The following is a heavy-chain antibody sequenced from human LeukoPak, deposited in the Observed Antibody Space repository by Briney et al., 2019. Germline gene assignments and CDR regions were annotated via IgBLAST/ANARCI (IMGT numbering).Heavy chain of an antibody. CDR2: INWNGGST. Sequence: GGSLRLSCAASGFTFDDYSMSWVRQAPGKGLEWVSGINWNGGSTSYADSVKGRFTISRDNAKNSLYLQMNSLRVEDTALYYCVRDRAATIEGHFDYWGQGTLVTVSS. CDR3: VRDRAATIEGHFDY. J-gene: IGHJ4*02. V-gene: IGHV3-20*04. CDR1: GFTFDDYS. D-gene: IGHD5-12*01.